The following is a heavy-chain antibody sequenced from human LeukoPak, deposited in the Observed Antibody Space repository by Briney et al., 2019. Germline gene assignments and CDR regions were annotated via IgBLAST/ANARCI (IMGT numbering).Heavy chain of an antibody. CDR1: GFAFSNNR. V-gene: IGHV3-74*01. Sequence: GGSLRLSCAASGFAFSNNRMHWVRQAPGKGLVWVTRINTDGSSTTYADSVKGRFTISRDNAKNMLYLQMNSLRAEDTAVYYCAREKGNYDSSGSYYLYLDYWGQGTLVTVSS. J-gene: IGHJ4*02. CDR2: INTDGSST. CDR3: AREKGNYDSSGSYYLYLDY. D-gene: IGHD3-10*01.